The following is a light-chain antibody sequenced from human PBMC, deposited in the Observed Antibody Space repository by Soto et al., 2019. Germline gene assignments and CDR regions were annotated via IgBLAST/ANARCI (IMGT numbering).Light chain of an antibody. CDR2: GAY. Sequence: EIVLTQSPATMSVSPGERATLSCRASQSVSTNLAWYQQTPGQPPRLLIHGAYTRATDIPARFSGSGSGTEFTITIIGRQSEDFAVYYCQQYNNWPPYTFGQGTRLEIK. CDR3: QQYNNWPPYT. V-gene: IGKV3-15*01. CDR1: QSVSTN. J-gene: IGKJ5*01.